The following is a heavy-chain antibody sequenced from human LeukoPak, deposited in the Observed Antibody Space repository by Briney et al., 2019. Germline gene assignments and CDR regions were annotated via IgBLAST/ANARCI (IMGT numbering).Heavy chain of an antibody. D-gene: IGHD2-2*01. CDR2: INPNSGVT. CDR3: ASELTETRYCSSTSCPTGMDV. CDR1: GYTFTGYY. Sequence: ASVKVSCKASGYTFTGYYMHWVRQAPGQGLEWMGWINPNSGVTKYAQKFQGRVTMTRDTSISTAYMELSRLRSDDTAVYYCASELTETRYCSSTSCPTGMDVWGKGTTVTVSS. J-gene: IGHJ6*03. V-gene: IGHV1-2*02.